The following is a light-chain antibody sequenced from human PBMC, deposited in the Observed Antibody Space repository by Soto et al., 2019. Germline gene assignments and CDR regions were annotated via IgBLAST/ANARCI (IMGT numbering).Light chain of an antibody. CDR1: QSISSY. J-gene: IGKJ1*01. V-gene: IGKV3-11*01. Sequence: EIVLTQSPATLSLSPGERATLSCRASQSISSYLAWYQQKPGQAPRLLIYDASNRATGIPPRFSGSGSGTYFTLTISSLEPEDFAVYYCQQRSSSPQTFGRGTKVEIK. CDR3: QQRSSSPQT. CDR2: DAS.